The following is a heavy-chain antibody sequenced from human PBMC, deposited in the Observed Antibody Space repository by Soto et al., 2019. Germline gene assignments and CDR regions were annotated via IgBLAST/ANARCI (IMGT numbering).Heavy chain of an antibody. D-gene: IGHD6-13*01. Sequence: ASVKVSCKASGYTFTSYGISWVRQAPGQGLEWMGWISAYNGNTNYAQKLQGRVTMTTDTSTSTAYMELRSLRSDDTAVYYCAKTWIPAAGTNYYMDVWGKGTTVTVSS. J-gene: IGHJ6*03. CDR3: AKTWIPAAGTNYYMDV. V-gene: IGHV1-18*01. CDR1: GYTFTSYG. CDR2: ISAYNGNT.